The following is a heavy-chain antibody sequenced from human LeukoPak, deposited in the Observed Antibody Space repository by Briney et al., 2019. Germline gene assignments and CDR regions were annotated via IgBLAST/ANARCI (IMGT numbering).Heavy chain of an antibody. CDR3: ARGKMYYDYVWGSYRYSDAFDI. CDR1: GGSISSYY. Sequence: SETLSLTCTVSGGSISSYYWSWIRQPPGKGLEWIGYIYYSGSTNYNPSLKSRVTISVDTSKNQFSLKLSSETAADTAVYYCARGKMYYDYVWGSYRYSDAFDIWGQGTMVTVSS. V-gene: IGHV4-59*01. CDR2: IYYSGST. D-gene: IGHD3-16*02. J-gene: IGHJ3*02.